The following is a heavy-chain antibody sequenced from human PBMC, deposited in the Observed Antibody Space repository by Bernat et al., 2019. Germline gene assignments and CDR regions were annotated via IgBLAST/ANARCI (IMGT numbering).Heavy chain of an antibody. D-gene: IGHD2-8*01. CDR3: ARGYCTNGVCYPYYFDY. CDR2: IYYSGST. V-gene: IGHV4-61*05. J-gene: IGHJ4*02. Sequence: QLQLQESGPGLVKPSETLSLTCTVSGGSISSSSYYWSWIRQPPGKGLEWIGYIYYSGSTNYNPSLKSRVTISVDTSKNQFSLKLSSVTAADTAVYYCARGYCTNGVCYPYYFDYWGQGTLVTVSS. CDR1: GGSISSSSYY.